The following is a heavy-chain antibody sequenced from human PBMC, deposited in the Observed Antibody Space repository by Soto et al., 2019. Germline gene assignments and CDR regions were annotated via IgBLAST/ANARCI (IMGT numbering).Heavy chain of an antibody. CDR1: GFTFSSYA. CDR3: AKGGCTNGVCSYYYYGMDV. J-gene: IGHJ6*02. CDR2: ISGSGGST. V-gene: IGHV3-23*01. Sequence: GGSLRLSCAASGFTFSSYAMSWVRQAPGKGPEWVSAISGSGGSTYYADSVKGRFTISRDNSKNTLYLQMNSLRAEDTAVYYCAKGGCTNGVCSYYYYGMDVWGQGTTVTVSS. D-gene: IGHD2-8*01.